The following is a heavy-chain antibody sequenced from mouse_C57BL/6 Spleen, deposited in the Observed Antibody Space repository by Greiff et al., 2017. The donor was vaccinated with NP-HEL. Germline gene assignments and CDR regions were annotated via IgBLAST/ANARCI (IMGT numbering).Heavy chain of an antibody. J-gene: IGHJ4*01. D-gene: IGHD2-4*01. Sequence: VQLQQSGPELVKPGASVKMSCKASGYTFTDYNMHWVKQSHGKSLEWIGYINPNNGGTSYNQKFKGKATLTVNKSSSTAYMELRSLTSEDSAVYYCALYYDYGYAMDYWGQGTSVTVSS. CDR1: GYTFTDYN. V-gene: IGHV1-22*01. CDR2: INPNNGGT. CDR3: ALYYDYGYAMDY.